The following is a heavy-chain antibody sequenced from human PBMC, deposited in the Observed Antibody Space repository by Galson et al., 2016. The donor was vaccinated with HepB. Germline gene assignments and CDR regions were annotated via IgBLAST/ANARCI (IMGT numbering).Heavy chain of an antibody. CDR1: GGSISSGGYY. Sequence: TLSLTCTVSGGSISSGGYYWNWIRQHPGKGLEWIGYIFYTESTNYNPSLTSRVTISVDPSMNQFSLELSSVTAADTAVYYCARDFGYSYEPRDAFDIWGQGTMVTVSS. CDR2: IFYTEST. V-gene: IGHV4-31*03. J-gene: IGHJ3*02. CDR3: ARDFGYSYEPRDAFDI. D-gene: IGHD5-18*01.